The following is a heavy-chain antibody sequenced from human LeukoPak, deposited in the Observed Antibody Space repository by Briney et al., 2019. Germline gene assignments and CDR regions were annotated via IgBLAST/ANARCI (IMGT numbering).Heavy chain of an antibody. D-gene: IGHD5-18*01. J-gene: IGHJ4*02. V-gene: IGHV1-2*06. CDR3: AGQRYGYYLDY. CDR1: AYTFTGYS. Sequence: ASVEVSCKASAYTFTGYSMHWVRQAPGQGLEWVGRISPNTGGPNYAEKFQGRVTMTRDTSISTAYMELRRLRYDDTAVYYCAGQRYGYYLDYWGQGTLVTVSS. CDR2: ISPNTGGP.